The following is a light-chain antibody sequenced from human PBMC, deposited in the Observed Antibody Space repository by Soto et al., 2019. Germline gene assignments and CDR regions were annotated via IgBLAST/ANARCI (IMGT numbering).Light chain of an antibody. CDR1: QSVDSF. J-gene: IGKJ1*01. CDR3: HHYVGSPWA. CDR2: GAS. Sequence: EIVLTQSPGTLSLSPGERATLSCTASQSVDSFLAWFQQKPGQAPRLLIFGASNRAAGIPDRFSGSGSGTDFALTITSLEPDDFAVCYCHHYVGSPWAFGQGTQVEV. V-gene: IGKV3-20*01.